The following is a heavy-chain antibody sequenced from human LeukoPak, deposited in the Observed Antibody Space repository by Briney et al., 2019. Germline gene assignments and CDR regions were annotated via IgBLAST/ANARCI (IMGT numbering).Heavy chain of an antibody. Sequence: GGSLRLSCAASGFTFSKYWMLWVRQAPGKGLVCVSRINSDGSTTNYADSVKGRFTISRDNAKNTLYLQMNSLRAEDTAVYYCARGVGRGSSWGQGTLVTVSS. CDR1: GFTFSKYW. CDR3: ARGVGRGSS. CDR2: INSDGSTT. J-gene: IGHJ5*02. D-gene: IGHD3-10*01. V-gene: IGHV3-74*01.